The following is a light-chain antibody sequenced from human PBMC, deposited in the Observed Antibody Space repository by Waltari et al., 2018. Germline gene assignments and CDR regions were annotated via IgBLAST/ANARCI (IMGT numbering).Light chain of an antibody. CDR1: QSIRTY. CDR3: QQRSIWPYT. J-gene: IGKJ2*01. V-gene: IGKV3-11*01. CDR2: DAS. Sequence: EIVLTQSPATLSLSPGETATLSCRASQSIRTYLGWYPQKPGQAPRLLLFDASSRATGIPARFRGTGSGTDFTLTVSDLEPEDFGIYYCQQRSIWPYTFGQGTRLEIK.